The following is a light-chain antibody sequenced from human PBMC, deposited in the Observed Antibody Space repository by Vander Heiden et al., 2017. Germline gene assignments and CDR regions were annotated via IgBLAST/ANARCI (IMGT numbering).Light chain of an antibody. J-gene: IGKJ4*01. Sequence: DIQLPQSPSFLSASVGDRVTITCRASQGIRGYLAWYQQKPGKAPNLLIYAASTLQSGVPSRFSGSGSGTEFTLTISSLQPEDFATYYCQQVNSHPLTFGGGTKVEI. V-gene: IGKV1-9*01. CDR2: AAS. CDR3: QQVNSHPLT. CDR1: QGIRGY.